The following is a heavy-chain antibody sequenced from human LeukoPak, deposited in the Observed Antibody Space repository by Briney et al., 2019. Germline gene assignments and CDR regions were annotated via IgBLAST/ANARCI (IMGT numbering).Heavy chain of an antibody. D-gene: IGHD5-12*01. CDR2: INHSGST. Sequence: SETLSLTCAVYGGSFSGYYWSWIRQPPGKGLEWIGEINHSGSTNYNPSLKSRVTIPVDTSKNQFSLKLSSVTAADTAVYYCAREGYSGYDWAYWGQGTLVTVSS. V-gene: IGHV4-34*01. CDR3: AREGYSGYDWAY. J-gene: IGHJ4*02. CDR1: GGSFSGYY.